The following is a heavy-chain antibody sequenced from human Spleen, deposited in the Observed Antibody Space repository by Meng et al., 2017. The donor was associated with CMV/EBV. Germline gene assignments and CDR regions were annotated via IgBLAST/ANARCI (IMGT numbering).Heavy chain of an antibody. V-gene: IGHV3-23*01. CDR2: ISGSGANT. J-gene: IGHJ1*01. Sequence: GESLKISCAASGFTFSDYAMSWVRQAPGKGLEWVSTISGSGANTYYADSVKGRLTISRDNSKNTLYLQVNSLRAGDTAVSYCAKDFRTGTTGAFQDWGQGTLVTVSS. CDR1: GFTFSDYA. CDR3: AKDFRTGTTGAFQD. D-gene: IGHD1-1*01.